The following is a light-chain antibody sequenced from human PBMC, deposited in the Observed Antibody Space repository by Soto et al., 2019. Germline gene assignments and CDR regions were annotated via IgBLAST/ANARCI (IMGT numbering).Light chain of an antibody. Sequence: ESVFSLSPGTLSLSPGERATLSCRASQSVSSSYLAWYQQKPGQAPRLLIYGASSRATGIPDRFSGSGSGTDFTLTISRLEPEDFAVYYCQQYGSSPWTFGQRSMADIK. V-gene: IGKV3-20*01. CDR1: QSVSSSY. CDR2: GAS. CDR3: QQYGSSPWT. J-gene: IGKJ1*01.